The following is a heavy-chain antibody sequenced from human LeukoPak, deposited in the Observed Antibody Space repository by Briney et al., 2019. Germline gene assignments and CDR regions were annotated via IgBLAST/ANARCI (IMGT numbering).Heavy chain of an antibody. V-gene: IGHV3-23*01. D-gene: IGHD3-9*01. CDR3: AKVSKGRGYDILTGYSHFDY. CDR2: TGGSGLST. CDR1: GFTFSSSA. J-gene: IGHJ4*02. Sequence: QPGGSLRLSCAASGFTFSSSAMSWVRQAPGEGLEWVSVTGGSGLSTYYADSVKGRFTVSRDNSKNTLYLQMNSLRAEDTAVYYCAKVSKGRGYDILTGYSHFDYWGQGTLVTVSS.